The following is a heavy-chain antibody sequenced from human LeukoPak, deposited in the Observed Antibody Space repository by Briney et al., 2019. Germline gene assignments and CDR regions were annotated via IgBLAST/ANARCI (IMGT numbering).Heavy chain of an antibody. CDR3: ARFYDSSGYSEYYYYYGMDV. D-gene: IGHD3-22*01. Sequence: NAGGSLRLSCAASGFTFSSYSMNWVRQAPGKGLEWVSSISSSSSYIYYADSVKGRFTISRDNAKNSLYLQMNSLRAEDTAVYYCARFYDSSGYSEYYYYYGMDVWGQGTTVTVSS. CDR2: ISSSSSYI. J-gene: IGHJ6*02. CDR1: GFTFSSYS. V-gene: IGHV3-21*01.